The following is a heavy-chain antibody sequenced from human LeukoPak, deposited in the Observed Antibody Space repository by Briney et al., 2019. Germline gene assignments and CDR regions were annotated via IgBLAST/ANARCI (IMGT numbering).Heavy chain of an antibody. J-gene: IGHJ4*02. CDR1: GGSFSGYY. D-gene: IGHD1-26*01. Sequence: SETLSLTCAVYGGSFSGYYWSWIRQPPGKGLEWIGEINHSGSTNYNPSLKSRVTISVDTSKNQFSLKLSSVTAADTAVYYCARGKVGSHRREFDYWGQGTLVTVSS. CDR3: ARGKVGSHRREFDY. V-gene: IGHV4-34*01. CDR2: INHSGST.